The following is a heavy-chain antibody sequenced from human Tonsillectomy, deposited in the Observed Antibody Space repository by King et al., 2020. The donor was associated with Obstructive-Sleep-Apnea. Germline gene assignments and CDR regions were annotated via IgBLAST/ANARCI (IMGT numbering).Heavy chain of an antibody. Sequence: QLQESGPGLVKPSETLSLTCTVSGGSISTSSYYWGWIRQPPGKGLEWIGSIYYSGSTYYNPSLKSRVTISVDTSKNQFSLKLSSVTAADTAVYYCASPNNYRSYTIDYWGKGTLVTVSS. D-gene: IGHD3-10*01. CDR2: IYYSGST. CDR1: GGSISTSSYY. CDR3: ASPNNYRSYTIDY. J-gene: IGHJ4*02. V-gene: IGHV4-39*07.